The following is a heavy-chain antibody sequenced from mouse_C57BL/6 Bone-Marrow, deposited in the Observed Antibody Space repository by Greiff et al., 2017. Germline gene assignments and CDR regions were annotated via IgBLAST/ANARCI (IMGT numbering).Heavy chain of an antibody. D-gene: IGHD2-4*01. V-gene: IGHV1-72*01. Sequence: QVQLQQSGAELVKPGASVKLSCKASGYTFTSYWMHWVKQRPGRGLAWIGRIDPNSGGTKYNENFKSKATLTVDKPSSTAYMQLSSLTSEDSADYYCARSNAYYDYDYWYFDVWGTGTTVTVSS. J-gene: IGHJ1*03. CDR3: ARSNAYYDYDYWYFDV. CDR1: GYTFTSYW. CDR2: IDPNSGGT.